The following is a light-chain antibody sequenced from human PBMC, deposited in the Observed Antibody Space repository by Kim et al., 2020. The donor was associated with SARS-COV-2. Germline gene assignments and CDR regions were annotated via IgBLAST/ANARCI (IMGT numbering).Light chain of an antibody. V-gene: IGLV3-9*01. J-gene: IGLJ3*02. CDR1: NIGSKN. Sequence: VARGQTARITCGGNNIGSKNVRWYQQKPGQAPVLVIYRDSNRPSGIPERFSGSNSGNTATLTISRAQAGDESDYYCQVWDSSTAVFGGGTQLTVL. CDR2: RDS. CDR3: QVWDSSTAV.